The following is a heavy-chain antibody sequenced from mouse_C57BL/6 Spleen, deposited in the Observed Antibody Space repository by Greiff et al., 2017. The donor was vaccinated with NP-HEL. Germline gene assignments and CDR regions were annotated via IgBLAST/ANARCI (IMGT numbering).Heavy chain of an antibody. V-gene: IGHV1-82*01. CDR2: IYPGDGDT. J-gene: IGHJ3*01. CDR1: GYAFSSSW. Sequence: VQLQQSGPELVKPGASVKISCKASGYAFSSSWMNWVKQRPGKGLEWIGRIYPGDGDTNYNGKFKGKATLTEDKSSSTAYLQLSSLASEDSAVYFCAIGGEAYWGQGTLVTVSA. CDR3: AIGGEAY.